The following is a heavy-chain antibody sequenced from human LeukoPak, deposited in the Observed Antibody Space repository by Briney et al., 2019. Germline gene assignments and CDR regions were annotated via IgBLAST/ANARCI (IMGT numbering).Heavy chain of an antibody. Sequence: SETLSLTCTVSGGSISSSSYYWGWIRQPPGKGLEWIGSIYYSGSTYYNPSLKSRVTISVDTSKNQFSLKLSSVTAADTAVYYCARDFRFDSSGWYALPDYWGQGTLVTVSS. J-gene: IGHJ4*02. V-gene: IGHV4-39*07. CDR1: GGSISSSSYY. CDR2: IYYSGST. CDR3: ARDFRFDSSGWYALPDY. D-gene: IGHD6-19*01.